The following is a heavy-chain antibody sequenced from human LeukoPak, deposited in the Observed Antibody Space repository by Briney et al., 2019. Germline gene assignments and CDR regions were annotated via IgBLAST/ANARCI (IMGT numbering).Heavy chain of an antibody. J-gene: IGHJ4*02. D-gene: IGHD6-13*01. Sequence: PSETLSLTCTVSGDSISSSNYYWSWIRQPPGKGLEWMGYIYRSGSTHYNPSLKSRVTISVDTSKNQFSLKLTSVTAADTAVYYCARDYGIAAAGTTGYWGQGTLVTVSS. CDR3: ARDYGIAAAGTTGY. V-gene: IGHV4-30-2*01. CDR1: GDSISSSNYY. CDR2: IYRSGST.